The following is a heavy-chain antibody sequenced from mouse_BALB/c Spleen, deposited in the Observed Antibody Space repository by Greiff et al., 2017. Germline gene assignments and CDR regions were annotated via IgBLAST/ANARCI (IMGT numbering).Heavy chain of an antibody. V-gene: IGHV2-5-1*01. Sequence: VQLQQSGPSLVQPSQSLSITCTVSGFSLTSYGVHWVRQSPGKGLEWLGVIWRGGSTDYNAAFMSRLSITKDNSKSQVFFKMNSLQADDTAIYYCAKDGYYVGYAMDYWGQGTSVTVSS. J-gene: IGHJ4*01. CDR2: IWRGGST. D-gene: IGHD2-3*01. CDR1: GFSLTSYG. CDR3: AKDGYYVGYAMDY.